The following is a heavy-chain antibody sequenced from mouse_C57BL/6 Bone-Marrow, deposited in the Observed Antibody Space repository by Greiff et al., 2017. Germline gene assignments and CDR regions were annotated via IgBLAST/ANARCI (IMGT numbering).Heavy chain of an antibody. Sequence: VQLKESGAELVRPGASVKLSCTASGFNIKDDYMHWVKQRPEQGLEWIGWIDPENGDTEYASKFQGKATITADTSSNTAYLQLSSLTSDDSAVYYCARRGCGTWYFDVWGTGTTVTVSS. J-gene: IGHJ1*03. D-gene: IGHD1-1*02. CDR2: IDPENGDT. CDR1: GFNIKDDY. V-gene: IGHV14-4*01. CDR3: ARRGCGTWYFDV.